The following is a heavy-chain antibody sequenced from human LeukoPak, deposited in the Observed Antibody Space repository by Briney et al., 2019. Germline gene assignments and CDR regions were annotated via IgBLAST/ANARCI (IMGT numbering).Heavy chain of an antibody. V-gene: IGHV1-2*02. D-gene: IGHD6-6*01. CDR3: ARDGDGSSSSSDAFDI. CDR2: INPNSGGT. Sequence: ASVKVSCKASGYTFTSYGISWVRQAPGQGLEWMGWINPNSGGTNYAQKFQGRVTMTRDTSISTAYMELSRLRSDDTAVYYCARDGDGSSSSSDAFDIWGQGTMVTVSS. CDR1: GYTFTSYG. J-gene: IGHJ3*02.